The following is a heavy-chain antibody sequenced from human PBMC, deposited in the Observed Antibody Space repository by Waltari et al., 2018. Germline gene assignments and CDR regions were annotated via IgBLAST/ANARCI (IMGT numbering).Heavy chain of an antibody. CDR2: IYHSGST. J-gene: IGHJ2*01. D-gene: IGHD1-7*01. Sequence: QVQLQESGPGLVKPSETLSLTCAVSGYSISSGYYWGWIRQPPGKGLEWIGSIYHSGSTYYNPSLKSRVTISVDTSKNQFSLKLSSVTAADTAVYYCARQGGYLEGLELRKWYFDLWGRGTLVTVSS. CDR3: ARQGGYLEGLELRKWYFDL. CDR1: GYSISSGYY. V-gene: IGHV4-38-2*01.